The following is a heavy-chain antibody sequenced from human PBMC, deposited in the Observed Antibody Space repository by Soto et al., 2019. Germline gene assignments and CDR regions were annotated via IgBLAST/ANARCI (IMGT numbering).Heavy chain of an antibody. D-gene: IGHD6-19*01. CDR1: GGTFSNFA. CDR3: AKDDNSGFLIGYYGLDV. CDR2: IIPVYSTP. J-gene: IGHJ6*02. V-gene: IGHV1-69*01. Sequence: VRLVQSGAEMKKPGSSVKVSCKASGGTFSNFAISWVRQAPGQGLEWLGAIIPVYSTPKYEPKFQGRVTISADESTSTAYMELSSLRSEDTAVYYCAKDDNSGFLIGYYGLDVWGPGTTVTVSS.